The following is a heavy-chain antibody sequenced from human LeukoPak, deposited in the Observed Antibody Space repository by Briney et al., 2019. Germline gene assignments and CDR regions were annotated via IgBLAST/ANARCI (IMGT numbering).Heavy chain of an antibody. CDR1: GFTFDDYA. D-gene: IGHD1-26*01. CDR3: AKAGMGATLYYGMDV. V-gene: IGHV3-43*02. J-gene: IGHJ6*02. CDR2: ISGDGGGT. Sequence: GGSLRLSCAASGFTFDDYAMHWVRQAPGKGLEWDSLISGDGGGTYYADSVKGRFTISRDNSKNSLYLQMNSLRTEDAALYYCAKAGMGATLYYGMDVWGQGTTVTVSS.